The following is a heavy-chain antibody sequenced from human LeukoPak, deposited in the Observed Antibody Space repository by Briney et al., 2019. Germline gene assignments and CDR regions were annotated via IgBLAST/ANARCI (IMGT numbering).Heavy chain of an antibody. D-gene: IGHD3-3*01. CDR2: LIPIFGTA. J-gene: IGHJ6*02. CDR3: AAKSERITIFGVVGYYYGMDV. V-gene: IGHV1-69*13. Sequence: SVKVSCKASGGTFSSYAISWVRQAPGQVLEWMGGLIPIFGTANYAQKFQGGVTITADESTSTAYMELSSLRSEDTAVYYCAAKSERITIFGVVGYYYGMDVWGQGTTVTVSS. CDR1: GGTFSSYA.